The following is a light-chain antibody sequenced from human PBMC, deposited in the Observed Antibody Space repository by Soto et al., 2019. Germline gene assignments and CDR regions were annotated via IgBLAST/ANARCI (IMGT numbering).Light chain of an antibody. Sequence: DIQMTQSPSTLSASVGDRVTITCRASQSISYWLAWYQQKPGKAPKVLIYDASSLESGVPSRFSGSGSGTEFTLTIGSLQPEDAATYYCQKYNSAPRTFGQGTKVDIK. CDR2: DAS. V-gene: IGKV1-5*01. J-gene: IGKJ1*01. CDR1: QSISYW. CDR3: QKYNSAPRT.